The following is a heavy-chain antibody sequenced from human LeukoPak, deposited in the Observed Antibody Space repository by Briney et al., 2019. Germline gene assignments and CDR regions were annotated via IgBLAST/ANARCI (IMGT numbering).Heavy chain of an antibody. CDR2: IIPIFGTA. J-gene: IGHJ4*02. V-gene: IGHV1-69*01. CDR3: ARVSDYYDSSGYYMIFDY. Sequence: SVKVSCKASGGTFSSYAISWVRQAPGQGLEWMGGIIPIFGTANYAQKFQGRVTITADESTSTAYMELSSLRSGDTAVYYCARVSDYYDSSGYYMIFDYWGQGTLVTVSS. D-gene: IGHD3-22*01. CDR1: GGTFSSYA.